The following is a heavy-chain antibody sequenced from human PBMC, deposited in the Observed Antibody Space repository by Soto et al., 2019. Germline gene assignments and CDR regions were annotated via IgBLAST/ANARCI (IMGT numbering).Heavy chain of an antibody. V-gene: IGHV4-4*02. D-gene: IGHD2-15*01. J-gene: IGHJ5*02. CDR1: GTSISSTFW. CDR2: IYHSGST. CDR3: ATLPPRIVVVETEIPA. Sequence: QVQLRESGPGMVRPSGTLSLTCAVSGTSISSTFWWTWVRQPPGKGLEWIGEIYHSGSTKYNPSLKSGVTISVDKSITQFSLELRAVTAADTAVYYCATLPPRIVVVETEIPAWGQGTLVTVSS.